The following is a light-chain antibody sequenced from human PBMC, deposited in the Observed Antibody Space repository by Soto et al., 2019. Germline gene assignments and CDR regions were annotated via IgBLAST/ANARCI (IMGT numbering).Light chain of an antibody. Sequence: SALTQHPSASGSPGQSVTISCTGTSSDVGAYKYVSWYQQYPGKAPKLMIYEVSNRPSGVPDRFSGSKSRNTASLTVSGLKAEEEDDYYCTSYVGSNIWVFGGGTKLTVL. CDR3: TSYVGSNIWV. CDR2: EVS. CDR1: SSDVGAYKY. V-gene: IGLV2-8*01. J-gene: IGLJ3*02.